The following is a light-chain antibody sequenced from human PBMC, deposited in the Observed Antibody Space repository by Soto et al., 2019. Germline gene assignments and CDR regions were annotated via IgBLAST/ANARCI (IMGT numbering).Light chain of an antibody. J-gene: IGLJ3*02. CDR2: DNT. V-gene: IGLV1-51*01. Sequence: QSVLTQPPSVSAAPGQKVTISCSGDSSDIGDGYVSWYQHLPGTAPKLLIYDNTKRPSGIPGRFSGSKSGTSATLAITGLQTGDEANYYCATWDNSLSAVFGGGTKVTVL. CDR1: SSDIGDGY. CDR3: ATWDNSLSAV.